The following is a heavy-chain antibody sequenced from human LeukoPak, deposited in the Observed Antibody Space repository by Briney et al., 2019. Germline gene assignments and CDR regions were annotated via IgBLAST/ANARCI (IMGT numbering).Heavy chain of an antibody. CDR2: INHSGST. V-gene: IGHV4-34*01. CDR1: GGSFSGYH. CDR3: ASDAGYYDFWSGYPPNYYYYMDV. D-gene: IGHD3-3*01. J-gene: IGHJ6*03. Sequence: SETLSLTCAVYGGSFSGYHWSWIRQPPGKGLEWIGEINHSGSTNYNPSLKSRVTISVDTSKNQFSLKLSSVTAADTAVYYCASDAGYYDFWSGYPPNYYYYMDVWGKGTTVTVSS.